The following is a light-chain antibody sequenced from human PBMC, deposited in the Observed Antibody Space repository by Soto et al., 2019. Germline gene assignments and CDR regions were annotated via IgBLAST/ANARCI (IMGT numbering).Light chain of an antibody. Sequence: EIVMTQSPATLSVSPGERATLSCRASQSVSSNLGWYQRKPGQAPRLLVYDASARATGIPARFSGSGSGTEFTLTISSLQSEDFAVYYCQQYNNWPPPLTCGGGTKVEIK. CDR1: QSVSSN. CDR2: DAS. CDR3: QQYNNWPPPLT. J-gene: IGKJ4*01. V-gene: IGKV3-15*01.